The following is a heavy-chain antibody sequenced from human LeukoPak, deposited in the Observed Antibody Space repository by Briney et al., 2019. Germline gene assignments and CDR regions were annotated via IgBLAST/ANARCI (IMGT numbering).Heavy chain of an antibody. D-gene: IGHD3-10*01. CDR3: ARADYGSGLH. CDR2: IYYSGST. J-gene: IGHJ4*02. CDR1: GGSISSSSYY. V-gene: IGHV4-39*01. Sequence: PSETLSLTCTVSGGSISSSSYYWGWIRQPPGKGLEWIGSIYYSGSTYYNPSLKCRVTISVDTSKNQFSLKLSSVTAADTAVYYCARADYGSGLHWGQGTLVTVSS.